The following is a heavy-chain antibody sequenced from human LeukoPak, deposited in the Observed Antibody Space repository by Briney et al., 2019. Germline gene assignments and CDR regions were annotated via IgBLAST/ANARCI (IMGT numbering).Heavy chain of an antibody. V-gene: IGHV3-30-3*01. J-gene: IGHJ4*02. CDR3: ARESLYCSSTSCQHFDY. CDR1: GFTFSSYW. D-gene: IGHD2-2*01. Sequence: GGSLRLSCAASGFTFSSYWMSWVRQAPGKGLEWVAVISYDGSNKYYADSVKGRFTISRDNSKNTLYLQMNSLRAEDTAVYYCARESLYCSSTSCQHFDYWGQGTLVTVSS. CDR2: ISYDGSNK.